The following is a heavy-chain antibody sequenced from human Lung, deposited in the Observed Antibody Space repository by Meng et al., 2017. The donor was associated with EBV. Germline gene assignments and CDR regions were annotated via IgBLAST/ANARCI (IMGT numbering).Heavy chain of an antibody. CDR3: AREGLVGDLRYFDL. CDR2: INPNSGGA. Sequence: QSGAEGKKSGAPVKVSCKASAATFAGYYLHWVRQAPGQGLEWMGRINPNSGGANYAQKFQGRVTMTRDTSISTAYMELSRLRSDDTAVYYCAREGLVGDLRYFDLWGRGTLVTVSS. D-gene: IGHD3-16*01. J-gene: IGHJ2*01. V-gene: IGHV1-2*06. CDR1: AATFAGYY.